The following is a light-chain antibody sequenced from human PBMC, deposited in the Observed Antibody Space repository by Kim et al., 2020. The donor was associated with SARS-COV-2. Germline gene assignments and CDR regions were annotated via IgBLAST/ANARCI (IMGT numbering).Light chain of an antibody. V-gene: IGKV1-39*01. CDR2: AAS. CDR3: QQSYSTPFT. J-gene: IGKJ3*01. CDR1: QSISSY. Sequence: ASVGDRVTITCRASQSISSYLNWYQQKPGKAPKLLIYAASSLQSGVPSRFSGSGSGTDFALTISSLQPEDFATYYCQQSYSTPFTFGPGTKVDIK.